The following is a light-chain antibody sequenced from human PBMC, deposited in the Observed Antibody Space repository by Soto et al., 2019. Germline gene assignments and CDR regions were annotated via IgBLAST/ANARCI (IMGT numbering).Light chain of an antibody. V-gene: IGKV3-15*01. Sequence: EIVMTQSPANLSVSPGERATLSCRASQSVSSNLAWYQQKPGQGPRLLIYGASTRATSIPARFSGSGSVTESTLTINSLQSEDVAVYYCQQYNKWPPYTCGRGTKLEIK. CDR3: QQYNKWPPYT. CDR1: QSVSSN. J-gene: IGKJ2*01. CDR2: GAS.